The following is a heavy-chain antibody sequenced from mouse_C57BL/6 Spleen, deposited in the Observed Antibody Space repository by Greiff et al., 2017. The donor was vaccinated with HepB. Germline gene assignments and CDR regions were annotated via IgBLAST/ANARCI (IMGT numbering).Heavy chain of an antibody. D-gene: IGHD1-1*01. CDR2: IYPRSGNT. CDR1: GYTFTSYG. J-gene: IGHJ2*01. CDR3: AREDGSSLY. V-gene: IGHV1-81*01. Sequence: VHLVESGAELARPGASVKLSCKASGYTFTSYGISWVKQRTGQGLEWIGEIYPRSGNTYYNEKFKGKATLTADKSSSTAYMELRSLTSEDSAVYFCAREDGSSLYWGQGTTLTVSS.